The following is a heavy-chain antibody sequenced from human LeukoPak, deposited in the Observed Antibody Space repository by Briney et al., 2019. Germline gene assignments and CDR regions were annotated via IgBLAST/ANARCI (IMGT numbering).Heavy chain of an antibody. J-gene: IGHJ4*02. Sequence: ASVKVSCKASGFTFTSYYMHWVRQAPGQGLERMGIINPSGGSTSYAQKFQGRVTMTRDTSTSTVYMELSSLRSGDTAVYYCARERVGVAFDYWGQGTLVTVSS. V-gene: IGHV1-46*01. D-gene: IGHD2-15*01. CDR1: GFTFTSYY. CDR3: ARERVGVAFDY. CDR2: INPSGGST.